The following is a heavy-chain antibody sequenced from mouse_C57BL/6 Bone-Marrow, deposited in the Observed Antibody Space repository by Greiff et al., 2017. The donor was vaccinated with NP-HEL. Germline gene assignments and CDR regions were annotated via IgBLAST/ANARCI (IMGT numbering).Heavy chain of an antibody. Sequence: VQLQQSGAELVRPGASVKLSCTASGFNIKDDYMHWVKQRPEQGLEWIGWIDPENGDTEYASKFQGKATITADTSSNTAYLHLSSLTSEDTAVYYCTTNFYYYGSSYWYFDVWGTGTTVTVSS. CDR2: IDPENGDT. CDR3: TTNFYYYGSSYWYFDV. CDR1: GFNIKDDY. D-gene: IGHD1-1*01. J-gene: IGHJ1*03. V-gene: IGHV14-4*01.